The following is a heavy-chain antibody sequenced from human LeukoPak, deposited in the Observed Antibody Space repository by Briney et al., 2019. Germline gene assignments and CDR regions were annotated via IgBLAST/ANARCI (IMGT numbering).Heavy chain of an antibody. CDR2: MNPSGST. J-gene: IGHJ3*02. D-gene: IGHD3-22*01. CDR1: GGSFSGYY. Sequence: KSLETLSLTCAVYGGSFSGYYWTWIRQTPEKGLEWIGEMNPSGSTNYNPSLKSRVTISVDTSKNQFSLKLSSVTAADTAVYYCARDRRYYYDSSGYFRRIDAFDIWGQGTMVTVSS. CDR3: ARDRRYYYDSSGYFRRIDAFDI. V-gene: IGHV4-34*01.